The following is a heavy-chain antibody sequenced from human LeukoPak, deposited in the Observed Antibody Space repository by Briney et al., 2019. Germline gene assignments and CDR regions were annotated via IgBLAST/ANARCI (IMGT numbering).Heavy chain of an antibody. D-gene: IGHD1-26*01. CDR3: AREERDSGDAFDI. J-gene: IGHJ3*02. Sequence: SETLSLTRAVSGGSISSGSDCWGWTRQPRGEGRGWLGFIDYSGSTYYNPSLKSRSTISVNTSKNQCALKLSAVTAAGTAVYYCAREERDSGDAFDIWGQGTMVTVSS. CDR2: IDYSGST. CDR1: GGSISSGSDC. V-gene: IGHV4-39*01.